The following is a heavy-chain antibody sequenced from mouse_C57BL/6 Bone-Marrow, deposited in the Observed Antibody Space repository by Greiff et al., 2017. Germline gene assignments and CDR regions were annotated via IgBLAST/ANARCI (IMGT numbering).Heavy chain of an antibody. D-gene: IGHD3-2*02. Sequence: EVKVVESGGGLVQPRGSLKLSCAASGFTFSDYGMAWVRQAPRKGPEWVAFISNLAYSIYYADTVTGRFTISRENAKNTLYLEMSSLRSEDTAMYYCARRGQLRPLYYAMDYWGQGTSVTVSS. CDR2: ISNLAYSI. J-gene: IGHJ4*01. CDR3: ARRGQLRPLYYAMDY. CDR1: GFTFSDYG. V-gene: IGHV5-15*01.